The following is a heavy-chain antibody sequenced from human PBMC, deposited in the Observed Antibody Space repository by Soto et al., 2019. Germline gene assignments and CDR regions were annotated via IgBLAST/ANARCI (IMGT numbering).Heavy chain of an antibody. D-gene: IGHD3-16*01. CDR1: GYTLTELS. CDR2: FDPEDGET. CDR3: RTGTEIRGSYVDY. Sequence: ASVKVSCKVSGYTLTELSMHWVRQAPGKGLEWMGGFDPEDGETIYAQKFQGRVTMTEDTSTDTAYMELSSLRSEDTAVYYCRTGTEIRGSYVDYWGQGTLVTVSS. V-gene: IGHV1-24*01. J-gene: IGHJ4*02.